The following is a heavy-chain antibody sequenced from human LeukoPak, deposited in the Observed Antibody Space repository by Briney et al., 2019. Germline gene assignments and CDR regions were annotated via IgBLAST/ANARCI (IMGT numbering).Heavy chain of an antibody. Sequence: SETLSLTCTVSGGSISTSSYYGGWIRQPPGKGLEWIGNIYYSGSTYYNPSLKSRVTISVDTSKNQFSLNLSSVTAADTAVYYCARPKKYYDILTGYFHHWFHPWGQGSMLSVSS. D-gene: IGHD3-9*01. J-gene: IGHJ5*02. CDR2: IYYSGST. V-gene: IGHV4-39*01. CDR1: GGSISTSSYY. CDR3: ARPKKYYDILTGYFHHWFHP.